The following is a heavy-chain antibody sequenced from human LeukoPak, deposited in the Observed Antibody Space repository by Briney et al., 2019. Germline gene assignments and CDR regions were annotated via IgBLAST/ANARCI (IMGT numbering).Heavy chain of an antibody. Sequence: ASVKVSCKASGYTFNDYYIQWVRQAPGQGLEWMGWINPKSGGAKSERKFQGRLTMTRDTSINTANMELSSLRSDDTAVYYCVGDAINLEPDTFDIWGQGTMVTVSS. CDR2: INPKSGGA. V-gene: IGHV1-2*02. J-gene: IGHJ3*02. CDR3: VGDAINLEPDTFDI. CDR1: GYTFNDYY.